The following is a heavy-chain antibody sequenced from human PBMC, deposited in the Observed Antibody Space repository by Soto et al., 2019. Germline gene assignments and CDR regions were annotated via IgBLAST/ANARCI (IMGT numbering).Heavy chain of an antibody. CDR1: GFTFSSYW. Sequence: EVQLVESGGGLVQPGGSLRLSCAASGFTFSSYWMSWVRQAPGKGLEWVANIKQDGSEKYYVDSVKGRFTISRDNAKNSLYLQMNSLRAEDTAVYYCARDIPLAWYYYYYYGMDVWGQGTTVTVSS. CDR2: IKQDGSEK. CDR3: ARDIPLAWYYYYYYGMDV. J-gene: IGHJ6*02. D-gene: IGHD2-21*01. V-gene: IGHV3-7*01.